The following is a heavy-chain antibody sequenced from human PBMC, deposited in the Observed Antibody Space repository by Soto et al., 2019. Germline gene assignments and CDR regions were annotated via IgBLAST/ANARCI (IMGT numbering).Heavy chain of an antibody. Sequence: ASVKVSCKASGHTLTSYAMHWVRQAPGQRLEWMGWINAGNGNTKYSQKFQGRATITRDTSASTAYMELSSLRSEDTAVYYCAREDIWSSGWQEGWFDPWGQGTLVTVSS. D-gene: IGHD6-19*01. CDR2: INAGNGNT. CDR3: AREDIWSSGWQEGWFDP. J-gene: IGHJ5*02. CDR1: GHTLTSYA. V-gene: IGHV1-3*01.